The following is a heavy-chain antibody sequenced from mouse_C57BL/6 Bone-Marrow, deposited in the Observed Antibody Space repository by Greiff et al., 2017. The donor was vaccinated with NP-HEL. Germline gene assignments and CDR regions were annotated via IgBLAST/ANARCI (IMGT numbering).Heavy chain of an antibody. CDR2: IYPRSGNT. CDR1: GYTFTSYG. J-gene: IGHJ2*01. CDR3: ARRAYYSNSFDY. V-gene: IGHV1-81*01. Sequence: QVQLKESGAELARPGASVKLSCKASGYTFTSYGISWVKQRTGRGLEWIGEIYPRSGNTNYNEKFKGKATLTADKPSSTAYMELRSLTSEDSAVYFCARRAYYSNSFDYWGQGTTLTVSS. D-gene: IGHD2-5*01.